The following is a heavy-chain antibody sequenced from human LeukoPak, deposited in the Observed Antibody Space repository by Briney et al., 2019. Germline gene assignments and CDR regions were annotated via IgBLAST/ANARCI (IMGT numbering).Heavy chain of an antibody. CDR2: ISYDGSNK. J-gene: IGHJ4*02. D-gene: IGHD2-15*01. CDR1: GFTFSSYA. V-gene: IGHV3-30-3*01. CDR3: ASSIVVVVAAFDY. Sequence: PGRSLRLSCAASGFTFSSYAMHWVRQAPGKGLEWVAVISYDGSNKYYVDSVKGRFTISRDNSKNTLYLQMNSLRAEDTAVYYCASSIVVVVAAFDYWGQGTLVTVSS.